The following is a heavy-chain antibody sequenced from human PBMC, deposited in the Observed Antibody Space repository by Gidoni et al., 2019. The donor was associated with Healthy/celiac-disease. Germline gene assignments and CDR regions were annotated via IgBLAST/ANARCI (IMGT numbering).Heavy chain of an antibody. J-gene: IGHJ3*02. Sequence: QLQLQESGPGLVKTSEPLSLTCTVSGGSIRSSSYYWGWIRQPPGKGLEWIGSVYYSWSTFYNTSLKTRVTISVDTSKNQFSLKLSSVTAAETAVYYIAGLGSVVVEAATGAFDIWGQGTMVTVSS. CDR2: VYYSWST. CDR3: AGLGSVVVEAATGAFDI. V-gene: IGHV4-39*01. D-gene: IGHD2-15*01. CDR1: GGSIRSSSYY.